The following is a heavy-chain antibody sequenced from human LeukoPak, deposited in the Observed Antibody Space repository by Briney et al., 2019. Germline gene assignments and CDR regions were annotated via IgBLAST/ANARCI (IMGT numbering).Heavy chain of an antibody. J-gene: IGHJ4*02. D-gene: IGHD6-13*01. CDR2: MNPNSGNT. V-gene: IGHV1-8*03. CDR3: ARSDWAAAGTDY. CDR1: GYTFTSYD. Sequence: ASVKVSCKASGYTFTSYDINWVRQATGQGLGWMGWMNPNSGNTGYAQKFQGRVTITRNTSISTAYMELSSLRSEDTAVYYCARSDWAAAGTDYWGQGTLVTVSS.